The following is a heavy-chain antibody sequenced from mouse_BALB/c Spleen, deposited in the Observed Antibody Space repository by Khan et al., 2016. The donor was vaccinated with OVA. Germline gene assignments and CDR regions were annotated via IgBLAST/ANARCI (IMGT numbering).Heavy chain of an antibody. V-gene: IGHV9-3-1*01. CDR2: INTYTGEP. CDR1: GYTFTNYG. CDR3: ASGCSRAIDY. Sequence: QIQLVQSGPELKKPGETVKISCKASGYTFTNYGMNWVKQAPGKGLKWMGWINTYTGEPTYADDFKGRFAFSLESSASTAFLQINNLTYEDTAIYFCASGCSRAIDYWGQGTSVTVSA. J-gene: IGHJ4*01. D-gene: IGHD1-1*01.